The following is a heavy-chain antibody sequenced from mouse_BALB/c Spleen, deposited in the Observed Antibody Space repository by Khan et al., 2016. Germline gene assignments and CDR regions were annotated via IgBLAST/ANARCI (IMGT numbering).Heavy chain of an antibody. CDR1: GYTFTNYG. Sequence: QIQLVQSGPELKKPGKTVKISCKASGYTFTNYGMNWVKQAPGKGLKWMGWINTYSGESTYADDFKGRFAFSLETSANTAYLQINNLTNEDTATYFCARYRYYYGSSRYVDVWGAGTTVTVSS. CDR2: INTYSGES. J-gene: IGHJ1*01. D-gene: IGHD1-1*01. V-gene: IGHV9-3-1*01. CDR3: ARYRYYYGSSRYVDV.